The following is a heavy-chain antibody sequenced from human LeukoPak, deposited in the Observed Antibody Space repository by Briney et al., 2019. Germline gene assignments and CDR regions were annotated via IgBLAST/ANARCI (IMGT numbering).Heavy chain of an antibody. CDR1: GFTFDSYA. J-gene: IGHJ6*02. CDR2: ISSTGGST. D-gene: IGHD3-10*01. V-gene: IGHV3-64*01. Sequence: GGSLRLSCAASGFTFDSYALHWVRQAPGKGLEYVSGISSTGGSTTFANSVKDRFTISRDNSKNTLYLQMGSLRVEDMAVYYCARGSGTHYHYSMDVWGQGTTVIVSS. CDR3: ARGSGTHYHYSMDV.